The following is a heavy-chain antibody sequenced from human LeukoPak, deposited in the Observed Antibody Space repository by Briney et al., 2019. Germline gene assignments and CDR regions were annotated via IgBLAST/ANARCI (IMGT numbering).Heavy chain of an antibody. Sequence: ASVKVSCKASGYTFTGYYMHWVRQAPEQGLEWMGWINPNSGGTNYAQKFQGRVTMTRDTSISTAYMELSRLRSDDTAVYYCARDRRFPYGSGSYYECDYWGQGTLVTVSS. V-gene: IGHV1-2*02. J-gene: IGHJ4*02. CDR2: INPNSGGT. CDR1: GYTFTGYY. CDR3: ARDRRFPYGSGSYYECDY. D-gene: IGHD3-10*01.